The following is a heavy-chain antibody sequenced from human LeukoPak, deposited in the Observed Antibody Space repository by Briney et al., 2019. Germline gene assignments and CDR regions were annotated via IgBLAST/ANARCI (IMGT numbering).Heavy chain of an antibody. D-gene: IGHD1-26*01. Sequence: SETLSLTCTVSGGSISNYYWSWIRQPAGKGLEWIGRIYSSGSTYYNPPLKTRVTMSVDTSNNQFSLKLSSVTAADTAVYFCARDFREISGINWFDPWGQGTLVTVSS. CDR1: GGSISNYY. CDR2: IYSSGST. J-gene: IGHJ5*02. V-gene: IGHV4-4*07. CDR3: ARDFREISGINWFDP.